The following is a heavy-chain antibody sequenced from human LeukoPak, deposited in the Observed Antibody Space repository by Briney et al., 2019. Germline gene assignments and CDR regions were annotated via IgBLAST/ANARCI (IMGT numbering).Heavy chain of an antibody. V-gene: IGHV4-39*07. Sequence: SETLSLTCTVSGGSISSSSYYWGWIRQPPGKGLEWIGSIYYSGSTYYNPSLKSRVTISVDTSKNQFSLKLSSVTAADTAVYYRARAHGYNSWFDPWGQGTLVTVSS. CDR3: ARAHGYNSWFDP. D-gene: IGHD5-24*01. J-gene: IGHJ5*02. CDR2: IYYSGST. CDR1: GGSISSSSYY.